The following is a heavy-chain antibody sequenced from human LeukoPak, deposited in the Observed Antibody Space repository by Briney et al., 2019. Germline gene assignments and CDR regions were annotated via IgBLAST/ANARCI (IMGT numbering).Heavy chain of an antibody. D-gene: IGHD2-2*02. CDR2: TYYRSKWYN. V-gene: IGHV6-1*01. J-gene: IGHJ6*02. Sequence: SQTLSLTCAISGDSFSSNSAAWNWLRQSPSRGLEWLARTYYRSKWYNEYAVSVKSRLSINPDTSKNQFSLHLNSVTPEDTAVYYCVRGFFYTGMDVWGQGTTVTVSS. CDR1: GDSFSSNSAA. CDR3: VRGFFYTGMDV.